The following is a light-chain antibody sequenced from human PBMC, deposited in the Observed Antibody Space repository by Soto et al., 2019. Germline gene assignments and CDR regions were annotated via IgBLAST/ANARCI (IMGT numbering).Light chain of an antibody. CDR2: AAS. CDR3: QQSYSTRMYT. CDR1: QSISSY. Sequence: DIQMTQSPSSLSASVGDRVTITCRASQSISSYLNWYQQKPGKAPKLLIYAASSLQSGVPLRFSGSGSGTDFTLTISSLQPEDFATYYCQQSYSTRMYTFGQGTKLEIK. V-gene: IGKV1-39*01. J-gene: IGKJ2*01.